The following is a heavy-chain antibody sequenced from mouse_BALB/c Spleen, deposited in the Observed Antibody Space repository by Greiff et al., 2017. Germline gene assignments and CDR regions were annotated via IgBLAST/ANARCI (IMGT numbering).Heavy chain of an antibody. J-gene: IGHJ4*01. CDR2: INSNGGST. Sequence: DVMLVESGGGLVKPGGSLKLSCAASGFTFSSYYMSWVRQTPEKRLELVAAINSNGGSTYYPDTVKGRFTISRDNAKNTLYLQMSSLKSEDTALYYCARHVSIGYYAMDYWGQGTSVTVSS. CDR1: GFTFSSYY. CDR3: ARHVSIGYYAMDY. D-gene: IGHD2-14*01. V-gene: IGHV5-6-2*01.